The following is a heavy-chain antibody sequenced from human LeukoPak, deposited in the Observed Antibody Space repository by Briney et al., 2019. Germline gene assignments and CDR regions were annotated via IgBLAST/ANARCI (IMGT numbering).Heavy chain of an antibody. CDR3: ARVRTVVTALVYYFDY. Sequence: ASVKVSCRASGYTFTNYDISWVRQATGQGLECLGWMHPNRGDTSYAQDLQGRVTITSDTYTSTAYMELSSLRSEDTAVYYCARVRTVVTALVYYFDYWGQGTLVTVS. CDR1: GYTFTNYD. D-gene: IGHD2-21*02. V-gene: IGHV1-8*03. CDR2: MHPNRGDT. J-gene: IGHJ4*02.